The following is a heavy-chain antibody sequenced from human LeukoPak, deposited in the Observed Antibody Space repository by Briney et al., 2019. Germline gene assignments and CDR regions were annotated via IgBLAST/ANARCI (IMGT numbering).Heavy chain of an antibody. V-gene: IGHV4-59*11. CDR1: GDSISSHY. J-gene: IGHJ4*02. CDR2: IYYSGST. Sequence: SETLSLTCTVSGDSISSHYWSWLRQPPEKGLEGIGYIYYSGSTNYNPSLKSRVTLSVDTSKNQFSLKLSSVTAADTAVYYCARGYGAAPSPADYWGQGTLVTVSS. CDR3: ARGYGAAPSPADY. D-gene: IGHD4/OR15-4a*01.